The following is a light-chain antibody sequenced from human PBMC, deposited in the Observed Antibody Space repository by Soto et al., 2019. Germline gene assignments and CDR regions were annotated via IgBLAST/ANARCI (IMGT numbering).Light chain of an antibody. Sequence: EIVLTQSPGTLSLSPGERATLSCRASQNVRGSYLAWYQQKPGQAPRLLIQGASNRATGIPARFSGSGSGTDFTLTISSLEPEDFAVYYCQQRGNWPSFGGGTKVDIK. CDR1: QNVRGSY. V-gene: IGKV3D-20*02. J-gene: IGKJ4*01. CDR3: QQRGNWPS. CDR2: GAS.